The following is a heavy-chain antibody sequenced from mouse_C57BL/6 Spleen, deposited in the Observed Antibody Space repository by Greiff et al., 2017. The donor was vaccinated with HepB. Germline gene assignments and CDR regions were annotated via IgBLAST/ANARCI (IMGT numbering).Heavy chain of an antibody. Sequence: QVQLQQSGAELVKPGASVKLSCKASGYTFTEYTIHWVKQRSGQGLEWIGWIYPGSGSIKYNEKFKDKATLTADKSSSTVYMELSRLTSEDSAVYFCARHGGGYDYDVGYAMDYWGQGTSVTVSS. CDR2: IYPGSGSI. J-gene: IGHJ4*01. V-gene: IGHV1-62-2*01. CDR3: ARHGGGYDYDVGYAMDY. D-gene: IGHD2-4*01. CDR1: GYTFTEYT.